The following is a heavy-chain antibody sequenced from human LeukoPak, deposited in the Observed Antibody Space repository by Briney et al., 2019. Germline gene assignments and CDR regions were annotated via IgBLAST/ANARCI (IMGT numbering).Heavy chain of an antibody. CDR1: GYSISSAYY. Sequence: SETLSLTCSVSGYSISSAYYWGWIRQPPGKGLEWIGTMYHSGSTNYNPSLKTQVTISVDTSKNQFSLKLRSVTAADTALYYCARGKSRGSHIDYWGQGTLVTVSS. CDR3: ARGKSRGSHIDY. J-gene: IGHJ4*02. D-gene: IGHD1-26*01. CDR2: MYHSGST. V-gene: IGHV4-38-2*02.